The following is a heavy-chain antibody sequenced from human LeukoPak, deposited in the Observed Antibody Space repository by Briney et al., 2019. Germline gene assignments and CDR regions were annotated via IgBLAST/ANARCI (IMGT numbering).Heavy chain of an antibody. CDR3: ARGQQTQWLVQDAFDI. Sequence: PSETLSLTCTVSGGSISSFYWTWIRQPAGKGLEWIGRIYTSGSTNYNPSLKSRVTISVDTSKNQFSLKLSSVTAADTAVYYCARGQQTQWLVQDAFDIWGQGTMVTVSS. CDR2: IYTSGST. J-gene: IGHJ3*02. D-gene: IGHD6-19*01. V-gene: IGHV4-4*07. CDR1: GGSISSFY.